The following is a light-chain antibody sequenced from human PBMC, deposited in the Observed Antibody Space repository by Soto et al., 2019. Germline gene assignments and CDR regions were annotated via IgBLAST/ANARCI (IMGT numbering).Light chain of an antibody. Sequence: LTQPASVSGSPGQSITISCTGTSSDVGASNYVSWYQQHPGKAPKLMIYEVSHRPSGVSNLFSGSKSGNTASLTISGLRADDEADYYCSSYTSTGVYVFGTGTKVNV. CDR2: EVS. CDR1: SSDVGASNY. V-gene: IGLV2-14*01. J-gene: IGLJ1*01. CDR3: SSYTSTGVYV.